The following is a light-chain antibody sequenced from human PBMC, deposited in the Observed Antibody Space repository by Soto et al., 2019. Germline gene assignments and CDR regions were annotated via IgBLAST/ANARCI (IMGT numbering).Light chain of an antibody. CDR2: EVR. V-gene: IGLV2-14*01. Sequence: QSALTQPASVSGSPGQSITISCTGTTSDVGGYNSVSRYQQHPGKAPPLMIYEVRNRRSGVSNRFSGSKSGNTASLTISGLQAEDEADYDCGSYTNISSYDVGAGTKVTDL. CDR1: TSDVGGYNS. CDR3: GSYTNISSYD. J-gene: IGLJ1*01.